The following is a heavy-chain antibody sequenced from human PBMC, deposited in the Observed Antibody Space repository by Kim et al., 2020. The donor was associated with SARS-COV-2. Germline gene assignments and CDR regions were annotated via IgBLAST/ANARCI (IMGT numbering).Heavy chain of an antibody. CDR3: ARHLTGSSWFDY. J-gene: IGHJ4*02. V-gene: IGHV4-39*01. Sequence: SETLSLTCTVSGGSISSSTYSWNWFRQPPGDGLEWIGGIDSSGSTYYNPSLKSRVTLSVETAKNQCSLKLSSVTAADTSVFYGARHLTGSSWFDYWGQGT. CDR1: GGSISSSTYS. CDR2: IDSSGST. D-gene: IGHD6-13*01.